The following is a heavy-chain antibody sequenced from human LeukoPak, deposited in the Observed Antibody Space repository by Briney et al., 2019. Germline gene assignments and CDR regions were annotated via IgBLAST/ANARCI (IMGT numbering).Heavy chain of an antibody. D-gene: IGHD6-13*01. CDR3: AKSYSSSWYGEYVDY. CDR2: ISGSGGSA. CDR1: GFTFSSYT. V-gene: IGHV3-23*01. Sequence: GGSLRLSCAASGFTFSSYTMNWVRQAPGKGLEWVSGISGSGGSAYYADSVKGRFTISRDNSKNTLYLQMNSLRAEDTAVYYCAKSYSSSWYGEYVDYWGQGTLVTVSS. J-gene: IGHJ4*02.